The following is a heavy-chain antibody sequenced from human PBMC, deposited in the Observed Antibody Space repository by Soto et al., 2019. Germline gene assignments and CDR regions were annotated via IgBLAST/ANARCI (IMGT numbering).Heavy chain of an antibody. CDR2: INHSGST. D-gene: IGHD2-15*01. CDR3: ARGSPFSVVVAASWVEFDL. Sequence: PSETLSLTCAVYGGSFSGYYWSWIRQPPGKGLEWIGEINHSGSTNYNPSLKSRVTISVDTSKNQFSLKLSSVTAADAAVYYCARGSPFSVVVAASWVEFDLWGQGTLVTVSS. CDR1: GGSFSGYY. J-gene: IGHJ5*02. V-gene: IGHV4-34*01.